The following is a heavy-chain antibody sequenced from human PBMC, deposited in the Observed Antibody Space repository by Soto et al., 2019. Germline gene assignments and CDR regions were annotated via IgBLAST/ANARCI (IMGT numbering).Heavy chain of an antibody. D-gene: IGHD3-10*01. V-gene: IGHV4-39*01. Sequence: QLQLQESGPGLVKPSETLSLTCTVSGGSISSSSYYWGWIRQPPGKGLEWIGSIYYSGSTYYNPSLKSRVTISVDTSKNQFSLKLSSVTAADTAVYYCLLYYYGSEREFDYWGQGTLVTVSS. CDR2: IYYSGST. CDR3: LLYYYGSEREFDY. J-gene: IGHJ4*02. CDR1: GGSISSSSYY.